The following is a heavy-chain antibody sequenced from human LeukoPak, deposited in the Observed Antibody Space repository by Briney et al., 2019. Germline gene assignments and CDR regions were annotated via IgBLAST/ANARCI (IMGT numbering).Heavy chain of an antibody. D-gene: IGHD3-10*01. CDR2: IFASGST. CDR1: GASINSDY. V-gene: IGHV4-4*07. Sequence: PSETLSLTCTVSGASINSDYWTWVRQVAGKGLERIGRIFASGSTNYNPYLRSRITMSVDTSKNQFSLDLSSVTAADTGGYYCARGWAPRGEKSSFASWGQGTLVTVSS. CDR3: ARGWAPRGEKSSFAS. J-gene: IGHJ4*02.